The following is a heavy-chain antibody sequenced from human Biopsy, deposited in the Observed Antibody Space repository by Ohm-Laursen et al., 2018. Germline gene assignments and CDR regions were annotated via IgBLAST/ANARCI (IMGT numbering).Heavy chain of an antibody. Sequence: SDTLSLTCTVSGDSINNYYWSWIRQPAGKGLEWIGRIYTSGSPNYNLSLESRVTMSVDTSKNQFPLNLRSVTAADTAVYYCARGTGRCYVYGAFDIWGQGTVVTVSS. CDR3: ARGTGRCYVYGAFDI. J-gene: IGHJ3*02. CDR1: GDSINNYY. D-gene: IGHD1-26*01. CDR2: IYTSGSP. V-gene: IGHV4-4*07.